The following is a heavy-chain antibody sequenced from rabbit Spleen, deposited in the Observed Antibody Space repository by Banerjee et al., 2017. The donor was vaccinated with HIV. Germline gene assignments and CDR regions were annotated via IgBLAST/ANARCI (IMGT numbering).Heavy chain of an antibody. J-gene: IGHJ4*01. CDR3: ARDLVGVIGWNFYL. Sequence: QSLEESGGGLVKPEGSLTLTCKASGVSLNDKDVMCWVRQAPGKGLEWIACIYGGASGSAYYATWAKGRFTISRTSSTTVTLRMTSLTATDTATYFCARDLVGVIGWNFYLWGPGTLVTVS. V-gene: IGHV1S40*01. CDR1: GVSLNDKDV. CDR2: IYGGASGSA. D-gene: IGHD1-1*01.